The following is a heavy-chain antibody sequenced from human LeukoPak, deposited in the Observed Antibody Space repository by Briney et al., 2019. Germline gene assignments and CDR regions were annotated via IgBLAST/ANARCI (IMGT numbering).Heavy chain of an antibody. Sequence: GESLKISCKGSGYSFTSYWIGWVRQMPGKGLEWMGIIYPGDSDTRYSPSFQGQVTISADKSISTAYLQWSSLKASDTAMYYCARLGLYSYGPLDAFDIWGQGTMVTVSS. V-gene: IGHV5-51*01. D-gene: IGHD5-18*01. CDR1: GYSFTSYW. CDR2: IYPGDSDT. CDR3: ARLGLYSYGPLDAFDI. J-gene: IGHJ3*02.